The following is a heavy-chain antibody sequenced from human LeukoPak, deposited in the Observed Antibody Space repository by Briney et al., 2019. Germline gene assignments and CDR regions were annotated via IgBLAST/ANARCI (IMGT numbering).Heavy chain of an antibody. CDR1: GFTVSSTY. Sequence: PGGSLRLSCAASGFTVSSTYMSWVRQAPGKGLEWVSVIYSGGNIYYTESVKGRFTISRDTSKNTLYLQMNSLRAEDTAVYFCAGRHCSGGGCYFAGADPFDYWGQGTLVTVSS. V-gene: IGHV3-53*01. CDR2: IYSGGNI. CDR3: AGRHCSGGGCYFAGADPFDY. J-gene: IGHJ4*02. D-gene: IGHD2-15*01.